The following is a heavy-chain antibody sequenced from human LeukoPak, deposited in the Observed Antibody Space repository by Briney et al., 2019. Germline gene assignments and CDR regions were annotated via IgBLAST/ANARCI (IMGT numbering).Heavy chain of an antibody. Sequence: GASVKVSCKXSGYTFTSNGISWVRQAPRQGLEWMGRISAYNGNTNYAQKLQGRVTMTTDTSTSTAYMELRSLRSDDTAVYYCARGARLRITIFGVVLRGFDYWGQGTLVTVSS. D-gene: IGHD3-3*01. CDR1: GYTFTSNG. V-gene: IGHV1-18*01. CDR2: ISAYNGNT. J-gene: IGHJ4*02. CDR3: ARGARLRITIFGVVLRGFDY.